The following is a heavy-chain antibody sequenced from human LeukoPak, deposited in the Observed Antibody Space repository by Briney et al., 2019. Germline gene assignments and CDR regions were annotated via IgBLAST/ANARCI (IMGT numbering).Heavy chain of an antibody. J-gene: IGHJ4*02. CDR3: ARAKRVPCSSTSCYTRHSSSRPRGYYYFDY. CDR1: GDSISTSGYY. CDR2: ISYSGST. V-gene: IGHV4-39*01. D-gene: IGHD2-2*02. Sequence: SETLSLTCTVSGDSISTSGYYWGWIRQPPGKGLEFIGSISYSGSTFYNPSLKSRVTISVDTSKNQFSLKLSSVTAADTAVYYCARAKRVPCSSTSCYTRHSSSRPRGYYYFDYWGQGTLVTVSS.